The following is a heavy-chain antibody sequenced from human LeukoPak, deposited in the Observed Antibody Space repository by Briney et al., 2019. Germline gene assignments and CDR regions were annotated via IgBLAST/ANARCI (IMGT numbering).Heavy chain of an antibody. Sequence: GGSLRLSCAASGFTFSSYWMHWVRQAPGKGLVWVSRIKTDGVTTNYADSVKGRFTISRDNAKNTLYLQMNSLRAEDTAVYYYAKDLYSSRSPFDYWGQGTLVTVSS. V-gene: IGHV3-74*01. D-gene: IGHD6-13*01. CDR1: GFTFSSYW. J-gene: IGHJ4*02. CDR3: AKDLYSSRSPFDY. CDR2: IKTDGVTT.